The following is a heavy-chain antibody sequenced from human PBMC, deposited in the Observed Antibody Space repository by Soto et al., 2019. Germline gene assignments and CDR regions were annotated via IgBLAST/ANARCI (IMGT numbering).Heavy chain of an antibody. CDR1: GYTFTSYA. CDR2: INAGNGIT. J-gene: IGHJ4*02. V-gene: IGHV1-3*01. Sequence: ASVKVSCKTSGYTFTSYAMHWVRQAPGQRLEWMGWINAGNGITKYSQKFQGRVTITRDTSASTAYMELSSLRSEDTAVYYCAREGGYCSSTSCAADYWGQGTLVTVSS. CDR3: AREGGYCSSTSCAADY. D-gene: IGHD2-2*01.